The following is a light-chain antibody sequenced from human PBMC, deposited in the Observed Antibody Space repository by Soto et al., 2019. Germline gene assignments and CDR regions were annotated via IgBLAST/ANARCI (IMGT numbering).Light chain of an antibody. Sequence: QTVVTQPPSASGTPGQRVTISCSGSSSNIGSHYVYWYQQLPRTAPKLLIYRNNQRPSGVPDRFSGSKSGTSASLAIGGLRSEDEADYYCAAWDDSLSGGVFGGGTKVTVL. V-gene: IGLV1-47*01. CDR3: AAWDDSLSGGV. CDR1: SSNIGSHY. CDR2: RNN. J-gene: IGLJ3*02.